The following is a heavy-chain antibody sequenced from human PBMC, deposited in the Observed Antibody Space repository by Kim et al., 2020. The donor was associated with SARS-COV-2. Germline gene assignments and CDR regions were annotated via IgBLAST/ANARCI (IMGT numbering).Heavy chain of an antibody. CDR2: ISSSGSTI. Sequence: GGSLRLSCAASGFTFSSYEMNWVRQAPGKGLEWVSYISSSGSTIYYADSVKGRFTISRDNAKNSLYLQMNSLRAEDTAVYYCARDKMVRGLYYYYYGMDVWGQGTTVTVSS. CDR1: GFTFSSYE. J-gene: IGHJ6*02. CDR3: ARDKMVRGLYYYYYGMDV. D-gene: IGHD3-10*01. V-gene: IGHV3-48*03.